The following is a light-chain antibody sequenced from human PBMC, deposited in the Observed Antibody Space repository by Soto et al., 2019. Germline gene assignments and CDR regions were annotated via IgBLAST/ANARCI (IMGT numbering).Light chain of an antibody. CDR1: QSISKW. V-gene: IGKV1-5*01. Sequence: DIQMTQSPSTLSASVGDRVTITCRSSQSISKWLAWYQQKPGKAPRLLIYEASILQSGVPSRFSGTYSGTQFPLTVSSLQPDDFALYYCQACYGYSGTFGHGTRV. CDR3: QACYGYSGT. J-gene: IGKJ1*01. CDR2: EAS.